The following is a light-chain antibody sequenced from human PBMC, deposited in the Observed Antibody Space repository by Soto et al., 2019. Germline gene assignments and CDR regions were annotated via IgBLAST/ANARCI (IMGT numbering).Light chain of an antibody. J-gene: IGLJ2*01. CDR3: SSYTSSVSVL. CDR1: SSDVGGYDY. V-gene: IGLV2-14*01. CDR2: DVT. Sequence: QSALTQPASVSGSPGQSITISCTGTSSDVGGYDYVSWYQQHPGEAPRLMIYDVTNRPSGVSNRFSGSKSSNTASLTISGLQAEDEADYYCSSYTSSVSVLFGGGTKLTVL.